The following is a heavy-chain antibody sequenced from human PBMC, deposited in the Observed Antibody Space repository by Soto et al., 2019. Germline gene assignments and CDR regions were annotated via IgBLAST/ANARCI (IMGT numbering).Heavy chain of an antibody. CDR2: IIPILGIA. J-gene: IGHJ3*02. Sequence: QVQLVESGAEVKKPGSSVKVSCKASGGTFSSYTISWVRQAPGQGLEWMGRIIPILGIANYAQKFQGRVTITADKSTSTTYMELSSLRSEDTAVYYCARAERGVVVVAAAMYAFDIWGQGTMVTVSS. V-gene: IGHV1-69*02. CDR1: GGTFSSYT. CDR3: ARAERGVVVVAAAMYAFDI. D-gene: IGHD2-15*01.